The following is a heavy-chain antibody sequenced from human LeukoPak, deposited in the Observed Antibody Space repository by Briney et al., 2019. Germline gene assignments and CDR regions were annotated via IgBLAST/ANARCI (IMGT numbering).Heavy chain of an antibody. CDR1: GGSISITRYY. V-gene: IGHV4-39*01. Sequence: SETLSLTCTVSGGSISITRYYWVWIRQPPGEGLDWIRSVYYSGSTLYNASLKSRVTISVDTSKNQFSLKLSSVTAADTAVYYCARQSDYYDSGKEGYFDYWGQGTLVTVSS. CDR2: VYYSGST. D-gene: IGHD3-10*01. CDR3: ARQSDYYDSGKEGYFDY. J-gene: IGHJ4*02.